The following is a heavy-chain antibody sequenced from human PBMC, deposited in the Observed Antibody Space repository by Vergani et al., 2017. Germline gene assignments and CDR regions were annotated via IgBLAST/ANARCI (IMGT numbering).Heavy chain of an antibody. CDR3: ARDNDYYYYYMDV. J-gene: IGHJ6*03. V-gene: IGHV1-2*02. Sequence: QVQLVQSGAEVKKPGASVKVSCKASGYTFTGYYMHWVRQAPGQGLEWMGWINPNSGGTTYAQKFQGRVTMTRDTSISTAYMELSRLRSDDTAVYYCARDNDYYYYYMDVWGKGTTVTVSS. CDR2: INPNSGGT. CDR1: GYTFTGYY.